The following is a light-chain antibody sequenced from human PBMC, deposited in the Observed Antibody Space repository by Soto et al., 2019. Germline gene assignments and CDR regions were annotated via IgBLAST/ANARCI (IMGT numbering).Light chain of an antibody. V-gene: IGKV1-33*01. CDR3: QQYGDLPLT. CDR1: QDIGNY. CDR2: DAS. Sequence: DIQMTQSPSSLSASVGDRVTITCQASQDIGNYLSWYQQKLGKAPKLLIYDASNLETGVPSRFSGSGSGTDFTFTTTSLQPEDFATYYCQQYGDLPLTFGGGTKVDIK. J-gene: IGKJ4*01.